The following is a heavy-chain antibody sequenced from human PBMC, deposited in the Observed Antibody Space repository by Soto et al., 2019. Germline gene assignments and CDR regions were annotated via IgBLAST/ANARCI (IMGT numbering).Heavy chain of an antibody. CDR3: AALRYFGWLPGFDI. Sequence: SETLSLTCTVSGGSISSYYWSWIRQPPGKGLEWIGYIYYSGSTNYNPSLKSRVTISVDTSKNHFSLKLSSVTAADTAVYYCAALRYFGWLPGFDIWGQGTMVTVSS. V-gene: IGHV4-59*08. CDR1: GGSISSYY. CDR2: IYYSGST. D-gene: IGHD3-9*01. J-gene: IGHJ3*02.